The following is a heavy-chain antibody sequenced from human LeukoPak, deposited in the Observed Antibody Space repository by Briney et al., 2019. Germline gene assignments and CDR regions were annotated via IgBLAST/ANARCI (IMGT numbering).Heavy chain of an antibody. V-gene: IGHV3-48*01. D-gene: IGHD6-25*01. CDR2: ISSSGTTM. CDR1: GFSFSNYD. Sequence: PGGSLRLSCAASGFSFSNYDMNWVRQAPGKGLEWISYISSSGTTMYYADSVKGRFTISRDNAKNSLFLQMDSLRVEDTAVYYCARDASGHNLPFDYWGQGTPVTVSS. J-gene: IGHJ4*02. CDR3: ARDASGHNLPFDY.